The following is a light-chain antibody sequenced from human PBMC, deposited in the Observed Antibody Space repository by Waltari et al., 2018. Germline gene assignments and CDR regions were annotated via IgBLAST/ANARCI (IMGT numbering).Light chain of an antibody. Sequence: EIVLTQSPGTLSLSPGERATLSCRASQSVSRTLAWYQQKPGQAPRLLIYDASTRATGIPDRFSGSGSETDFSLTISRVEPEDFAVYYCQKYGTLPATFGQGTKVEIK. CDR1: QSVSRT. J-gene: IGKJ1*01. CDR2: DAS. V-gene: IGKV3-20*01. CDR3: QKYGTLPAT.